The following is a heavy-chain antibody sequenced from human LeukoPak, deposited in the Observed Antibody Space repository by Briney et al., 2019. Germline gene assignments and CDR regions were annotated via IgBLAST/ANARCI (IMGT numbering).Heavy chain of an antibody. CDR3: ARDQLYCSGGYCYKDY. CDR2: ISEDGCST. Sequence: PGGSLRLSCEASGFTFSSYWMHWVRQTPGKGLVWVSRISEDGCSTSYADSVKGRFTISRDNAKNMLYLQLNSLRVEDTAVYYCARDQLYCSGGYCYKDYWGQGTLVTVSS. V-gene: IGHV3-74*01. J-gene: IGHJ4*02. CDR1: GFTFSSYW. D-gene: IGHD2-15*01.